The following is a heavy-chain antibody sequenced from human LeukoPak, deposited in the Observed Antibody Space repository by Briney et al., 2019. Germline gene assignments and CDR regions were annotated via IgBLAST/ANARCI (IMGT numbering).Heavy chain of an antibody. CDR3: ARGPGGDIVLDWYFDL. D-gene: IGHD2-15*01. CDR2: IYHSGST. J-gene: IGHJ2*01. Sequence: SETLSLTCAVSGGSISSGGYSWSWIRQPPGKGLEWIGYIYHSGSTYYNPSLKSRVTISVDRSKNQFSLKLSSVTAADTAVYYCARGPGGDIVLDWYFDLWGRGTLVTVSS. CDR1: GGSISSGGYS. V-gene: IGHV4-30-2*01.